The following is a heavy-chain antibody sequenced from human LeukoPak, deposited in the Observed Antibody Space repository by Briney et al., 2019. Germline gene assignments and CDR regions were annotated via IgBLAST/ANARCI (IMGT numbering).Heavy chain of an antibody. J-gene: IGHJ6*03. V-gene: IGHV1-69*13. CDR2: IIPIFGTA. CDR1: GGTFSSYA. D-gene: IGHD6-13*01. CDR3: ARCGVDSVAAAGAAKIYYFYYMDV. Sequence: SVKVSCKASGGTFSSYAISWVRQAPGQGLEWMGGIIPIFGTANYAQKFQGRVTITADESTSTAYMELSSLRSEDTAVYYCARCGVDSVAAAGAAKIYYFYYMDVWGKGTTVTVSS.